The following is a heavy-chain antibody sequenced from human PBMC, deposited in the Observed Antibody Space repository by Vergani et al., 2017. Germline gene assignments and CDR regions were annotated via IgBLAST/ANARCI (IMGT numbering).Heavy chain of an antibody. Sequence: QLQLQESGPGLVKPSETLSLTCTVSGGSISSSSYYWGWIRQPPGKGLEWIGSIYYSGSTYYNPSLKSRVTISVDTSKNQFSLKLSSVTAADTAVYYCARGLCYDFWSGYYVPGDAFDIWGQGTMVTVSS. CDR1: GGSISSSSYY. V-gene: IGHV4-39*07. CDR2: IYYSGST. CDR3: ARGLCYDFWSGYYVPGDAFDI. J-gene: IGHJ3*02. D-gene: IGHD3-3*01.